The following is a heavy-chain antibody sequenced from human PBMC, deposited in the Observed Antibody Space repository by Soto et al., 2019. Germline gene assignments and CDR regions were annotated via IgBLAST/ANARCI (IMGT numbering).Heavy chain of an antibody. D-gene: IGHD1-26*01. CDR2: ISAYNGNT. CDR1: GYTPTNYD. V-gene: IGHV1-18*01. CDR3: ARGLHRRGTYCECDN. J-gene: IGHJ1*01. Sequence: QVPLVQSGPEVKKPGASVKVSCKTSGYTPTNYDIGWVRQAPGQGLEYMGWISAYNGNTNYARKPQDRVTLTTDTTRRTGYMEPRSLQSDDTAISDGARGLHRRGTYCECDNWGQGTLVTVSS.